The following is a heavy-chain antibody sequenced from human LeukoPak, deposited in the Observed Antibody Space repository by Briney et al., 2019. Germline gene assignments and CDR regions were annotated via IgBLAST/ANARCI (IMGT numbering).Heavy chain of an antibody. V-gene: IGHV3-21*01. Sequence: PGGSLRLSCAASGFTFSSYSMNWVRQAPGKGLEWVSSISSSSSYIYYADSVKGRFTISRDNAKNSLYLQMNSLRAEDTAVYYCARDCSSTSCYTGIAGMDVWGQGTTVTVSS. CDR2: ISSSSSYI. CDR3: ARDCSSTSCYTGIAGMDV. D-gene: IGHD2-2*02. CDR1: GFTFSSYS. J-gene: IGHJ6*02.